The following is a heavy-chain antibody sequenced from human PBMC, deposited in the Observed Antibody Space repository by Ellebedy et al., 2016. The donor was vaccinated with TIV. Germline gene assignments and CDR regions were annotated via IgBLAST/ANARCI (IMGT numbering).Heavy chain of an antibody. J-gene: IGHJ4*02. D-gene: IGHD5-18*01. Sequence: SGPTLVKPTQTLTLTCTFSGVGVGWIRQPPGKALEWLALIYWNDNKRYSPSLKSRLTITKDTSKNQVVLTMTNMDPVDTATYYCAHSPGLNTAMVDFDYWGQGTLVTVSS. CDR3: AHSPGLNTAMVDFDY. CDR1: GVG. V-gene: IGHV2-5*01. CDR2: IYWNDNK.